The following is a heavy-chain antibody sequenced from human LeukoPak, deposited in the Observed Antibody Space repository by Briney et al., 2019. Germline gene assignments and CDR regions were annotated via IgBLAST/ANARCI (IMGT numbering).Heavy chain of an antibody. Sequence: SETLSLTCTVSGGSISSSSYYWGWIRQPPGKGLEWIGSIYYSGSTYYNPSLKSRVTISVDTSKNQFSLKLSSVTAADTAVYYCARVGSSGWFNPGFDYWGQGTLVTVSS. CDR1: GGSISSSSYY. J-gene: IGHJ4*02. V-gene: IGHV4-39*01. CDR3: ARVGSSGWFNPGFDY. D-gene: IGHD6-19*01. CDR2: IYYSGST.